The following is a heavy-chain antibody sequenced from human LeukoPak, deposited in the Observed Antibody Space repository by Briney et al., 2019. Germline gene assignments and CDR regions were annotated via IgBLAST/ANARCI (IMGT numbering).Heavy chain of an antibody. D-gene: IGHD3-16*01. CDR3: ARVRYRLAETYIDY. CDR1: GYTFTTYY. CDR2: INPSGGST. Sequence: EASVKVSCKASGYTFTTYYMHWVRQAPGQGLEWMGIINPSGGSTRYAQKFQDRVTMTRDMSTSTVYMELSRLRSDDTAVYYCARVRYRLAETYIDYWGQGTLVTVSS. V-gene: IGHV1-46*01. J-gene: IGHJ4*02.